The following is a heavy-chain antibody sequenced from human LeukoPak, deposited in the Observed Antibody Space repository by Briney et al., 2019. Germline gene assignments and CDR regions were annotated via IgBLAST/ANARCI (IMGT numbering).Heavy chain of an antibody. J-gene: IGHJ4*02. CDR2: ISYDGSNK. CDR1: GFTFSSYA. Sequence: PGGPLRLSCAASGFTFSSYAMHWVRQAPGKGLEWVAVISYDGSNKYYADPVKGRFTISRDNSKNTLYLQMNSLRAEDTAVYYCARDRIHAFDYWGQGTLVTVSS. V-gene: IGHV3-30-3*01. D-gene: IGHD2/OR15-2a*01. CDR3: ARDRIHAFDY.